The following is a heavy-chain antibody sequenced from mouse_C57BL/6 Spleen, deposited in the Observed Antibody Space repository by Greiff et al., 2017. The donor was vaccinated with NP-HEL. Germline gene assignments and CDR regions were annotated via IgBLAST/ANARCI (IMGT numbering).Heavy chain of an antibody. D-gene: IGHD1-1*01. CDR2: ISSGSSTI. J-gene: IGHJ2*01. Sequence: EVKVEESGGGLVKPGGSLKLSCAASGFTFSDYGMHWVRQAPEKGLEWVAYISSGSSTIYYADTVKGRFTISRDNATNTLFLQMTSLRSEDTAMYYCATGDYYGGSYYFDYWGQGTTLTVSS. CDR3: ATGDYYGGSYYFDY. CDR1: GFTFSDYG. V-gene: IGHV5-17*01.